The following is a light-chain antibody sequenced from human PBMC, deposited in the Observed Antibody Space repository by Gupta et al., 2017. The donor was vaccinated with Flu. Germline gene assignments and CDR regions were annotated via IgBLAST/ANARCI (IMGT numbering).Light chain of an antibody. CDR1: QSVSSSY. CDR2: GAS. CDR3: QHEGSSPRT. Sequence: EIVLTQSPGTLSLSPGERATLSCRASQSVSSSYLAWYQQKPGQAPRLLIYGASSRASGIPDRFSGSGSGTDFTLTVSRLEPEDFALYYCQHEGSSPRTFGQGTKVEIK. V-gene: IGKV3-20*01. J-gene: IGKJ1*01.